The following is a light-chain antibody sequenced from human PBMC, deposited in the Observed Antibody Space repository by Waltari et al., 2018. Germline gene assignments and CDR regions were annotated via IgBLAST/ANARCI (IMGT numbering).Light chain of an antibody. CDR1: ALPTQY. J-gene: IGLJ2*01. V-gene: IGLV3-25*03. Sequence: SYELTQPPSVSVSPGQTARITCSGDALPTQYAYWYQQKPGQAPVLVIYKDTERPSGIPERFSGSSSGTTVTLTISGSQAEDGADYYCQAAGNSDTVVFGGGTNLNVL. CDR3: QAAGNSDTVV. CDR2: KDT.